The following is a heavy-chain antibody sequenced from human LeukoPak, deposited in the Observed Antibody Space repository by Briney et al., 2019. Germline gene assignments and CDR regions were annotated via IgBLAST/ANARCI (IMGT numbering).Heavy chain of an antibody. CDR2: IDHSGTT. Sequence: SETLSFTCTVSGYSIRSGYYWGWIRQPPGKGLEWIGSIDHSGTTYYIPSLKSRVTISVDTSKNQFSLKLTSVTAADTAVYYCARDLSYCSGGSCYSSGYWGQGTLVTVSS. J-gene: IGHJ4*02. CDR1: GYSIRSGYY. CDR3: ARDLSYCSGGSCYSSGY. V-gene: IGHV4-38-2*02. D-gene: IGHD2-15*01.